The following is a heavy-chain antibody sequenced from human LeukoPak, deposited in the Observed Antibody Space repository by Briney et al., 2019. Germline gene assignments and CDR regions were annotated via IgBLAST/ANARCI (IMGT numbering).Heavy chain of an antibody. Sequence: SETLSLTCAVYGGSFSGYYWSWIRQPPGKGLEWIGEINHSGSTNYNPSLKSRVTISVDTSKNQFSLKLSSVTAADTAVYYCASRPHYDSSGYSLDYWGQGTLVTVSS. V-gene: IGHV4-34*01. D-gene: IGHD3-22*01. J-gene: IGHJ4*02. CDR2: INHSGST. CDR1: GGSFSGYY. CDR3: ASRPHYDSSGYSLDY.